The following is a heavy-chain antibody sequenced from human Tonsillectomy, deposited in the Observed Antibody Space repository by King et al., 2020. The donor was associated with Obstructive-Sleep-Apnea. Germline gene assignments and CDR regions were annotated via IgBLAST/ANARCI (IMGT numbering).Heavy chain of an antibody. V-gene: IGHV3-48*04. CDR2: ISGSGATI. D-gene: IGHD7-27*01. CDR1: GFSFNTFS. Sequence: VQLVESGGGLVQPGGSLRLSCTASGFSFNTFSFNWVRQAPGKGLEWLSYISGSGATIRYADSVKGRFTISRDNAMNSLYLQMSSLTAEDTAVYYCAGDFNWAFDYWGQGDLVTVSS. J-gene: IGHJ4*02. CDR3: AGDFNWAFDY.